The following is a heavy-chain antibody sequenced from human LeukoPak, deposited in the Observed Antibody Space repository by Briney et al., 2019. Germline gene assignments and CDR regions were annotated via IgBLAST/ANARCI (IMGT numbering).Heavy chain of an antibody. CDR2: IWSDGGKS. J-gene: IGHJ4*02. V-gene: IGHV3-33*01. CDR1: GFTFSAYG. Sequence: GGSLTLSCAASGFTFSAYGMHWVRQAPGKGLEWVAVIWSDGGKSYNSDSVKGRFTISRDNSKNTLYLQMNSLKADDTAVYYCATDSIGPATDFDYWGQGTLVTVSS. CDR3: ATDSIGPATDFDY. D-gene: IGHD2-2*01.